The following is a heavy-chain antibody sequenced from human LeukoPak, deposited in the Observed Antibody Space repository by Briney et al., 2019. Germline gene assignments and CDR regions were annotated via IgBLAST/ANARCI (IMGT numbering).Heavy chain of an antibody. CDR3: ASGAGWESGY. J-gene: IGHJ4*02. Sequence: PGGSLRLSCAVSGSTSSRNFMSWVRQTPEKGLEWVANINQDGSEKNYVDSVKGRFTISRENAKNSLFLQMNSLRAEDTAIYYCASGAGWESGYWGQGTLVTVSS. D-gene: IGHD1-26*01. CDR1: GSTSSRNF. CDR2: INQDGSEK. V-gene: IGHV3-7*01.